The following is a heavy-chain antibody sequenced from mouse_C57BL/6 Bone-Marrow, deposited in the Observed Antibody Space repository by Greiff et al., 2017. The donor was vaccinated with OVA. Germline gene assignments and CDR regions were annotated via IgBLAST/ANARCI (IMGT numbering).Heavy chain of an antibody. D-gene: IGHD3-3*01. V-gene: IGHV5-16*01. J-gene: IGHJ1*03. CDR1: GFTFSDYY. Sequence: EVKVEESEGGLVQPGSSMKLSCTASGFTFSDYYMAWVRPVPEKGLEWVANINYDGSSTYYLDSLKSRFIISRDNAKNILYLQMSSLKSEDTATYYCARGGWDWYFDVWGTGTTVTVSS. CDR3: ARGGWDWYFDV. CDR2: INYDGSST.